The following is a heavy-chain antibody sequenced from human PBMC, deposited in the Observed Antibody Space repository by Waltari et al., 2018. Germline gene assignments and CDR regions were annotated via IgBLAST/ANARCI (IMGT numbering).Heavy chain of an antibody. V-gene: IGHV4-39*07. J-gene: IGHJ6*02. CDR2: IYYSGST. Sequence: LQLPESGPGLAKPSETLSLTCTVSVSSISSSTYYWGWIRQPPGQGLEWIGSIYYSGSTDYNPSLKSRVTISVDTSKNQFSLKLSSVTAADTAVYYCARGFCGGDCYYYYYYGMDVWGQGTTVTVSS. CDR1: VSSISSSTYY. D-gene: IGHD2-21*01. CDR3: ARGFCGGDCYYYYYYGMDV.